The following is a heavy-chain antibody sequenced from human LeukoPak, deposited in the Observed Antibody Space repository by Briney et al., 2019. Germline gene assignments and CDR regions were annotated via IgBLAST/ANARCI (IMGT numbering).Heavy chain of an antibody. J-gene: IGHJ4*02. Sequence: GGSLRLSCAASGFTFSSYTMNWVRQAPGKGLEWVSSISTKSNIYYADSVKGRFTISRDNTKNSLYLQMNSLRAEDTAVYYCAKPYSSSWTKPFDYWGQGTLVTVSS. D-gene: IGHD6-13*01. V-gene: IGHV3-21*01. CDR2: ISTKSNI. CDR3: AKPYSSSWTKPFDY. CDR1: GFTFSSYT.